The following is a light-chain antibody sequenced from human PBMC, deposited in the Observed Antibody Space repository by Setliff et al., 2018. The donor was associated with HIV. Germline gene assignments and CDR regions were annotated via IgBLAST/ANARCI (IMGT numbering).Light chain of an antibody. Sequence: QSALAQPRSVSGSPGQSVTISCTGSSSDVGGYNHVSWYQHHPGKDPKLIIYYVSERPSGVPDRFSGSKPGNTASLTISGLQTEDEADYYCCSHAGRFTWVFGGGTKGTVL. CDR3: CSHAGRFTWV. CDR1: SSDVGGYNH. CDR2: YVS. J-gene: IGLJ3*02. V-gene: IGLV2-11*01.